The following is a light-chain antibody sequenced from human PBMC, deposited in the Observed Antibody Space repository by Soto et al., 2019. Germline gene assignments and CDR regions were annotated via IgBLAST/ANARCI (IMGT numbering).Light chain of an antibody. CDR3: QQYNNWPPLFT. Sequence: EIVMTQSPATLSVSPGERATLSCRASQSVSNNLAWFQQKPGQAPRLLIYGASTRATGIPARFSGSGSGTDFTLTISSLQSEDFAVYYCQQYNNWPPLFTFGPGTKGDIK. V-gene: IGKV3-15*01. CDR1: QSVSNN. CDR2: GAS. J-gene: IGKJ3*01.